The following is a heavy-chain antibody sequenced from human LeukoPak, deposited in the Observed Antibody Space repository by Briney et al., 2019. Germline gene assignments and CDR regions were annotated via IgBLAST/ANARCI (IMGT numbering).Heavy chain of an antibody. J-gene: IGHJ4*02. CDR2: ISYDGSNK. V-gene: IGHV3-30*04. CDR1: GFTFSSYA. Sequence: GGSLRLSCAASGFTFSSYAMHWGRQAPGEGLEWVAVISYDGSNKYYADSVKGRFTISRDNSKNTLYLQMNSLRAEDTAVYYCARELSGRGAYWGQGTLVTVSS. CDR3: ARELSGRGAY. D-gene: IGHD1-26*01.